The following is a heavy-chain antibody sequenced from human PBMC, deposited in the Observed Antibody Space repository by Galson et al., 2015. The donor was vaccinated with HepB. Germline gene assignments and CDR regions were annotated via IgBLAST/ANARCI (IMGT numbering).Heavy chain of an antibody. CDR3: ARVSPGDILYWFFDL. J-gene: IGHJ2*01. Sequence: SLRLSCAASGFTFSSYWMSWVRQAPGKGLEWVANIKQDGSEKYYVDSVKGRFTISRDSAKNSLYLQMNSLRAEDTAVYYCARVSPGDILYWFFDLWGRGTLVTVSS. CDR2: IKQDGSEK. CDR1: GFTFSSYW. V-gene: IGHV3-7*03. D-gene: IGHD4-17*01.